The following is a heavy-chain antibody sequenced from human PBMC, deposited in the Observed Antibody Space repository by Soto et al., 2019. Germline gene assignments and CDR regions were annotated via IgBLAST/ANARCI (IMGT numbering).Heavy chain of an antibody. CDR3: ARAGGGWFGPWNWFDP. CDR2: IYHSGST. CDR1: GASISSSNW. V-gene: IGHV4-4*02. D-gene: IGHD3-10*01. Sequence: QVQLQESGPGLVKPSGTLSLTCAVSGASISSSNWWSGVRQPPGKGLEWIGGIYHSGSTNYNPSLTRRVTISVDKSKTQCSLQLSSVTAADTAVYYCARAGGGWFGPWNWFDPWGQGTLVTVSS. J-gene: IGHJ5*02.